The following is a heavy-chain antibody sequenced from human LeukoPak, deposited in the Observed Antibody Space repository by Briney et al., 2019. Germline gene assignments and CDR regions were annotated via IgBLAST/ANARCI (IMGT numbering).Heavy chain of an antibody. Sequence: PSETLSLTCAVYGGSFSGYYWSWIRQPPGKGLEWIGEINHSGSTNYNPSLKSRVTISVDTSKNQFSLKLSSVTAADTAVYYCSSGYYGMDVWGKGTTVTVSS. CDR3: SSGYYGMDV. CDR2: INHSGST. J-gene: IGHJ6*04. CDR1: GGSFSGYY. V-gene: IGHV4-34*01.